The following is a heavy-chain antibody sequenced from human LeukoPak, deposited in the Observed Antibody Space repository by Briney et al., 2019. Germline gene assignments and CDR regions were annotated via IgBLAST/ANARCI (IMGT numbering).Heavy chain of an antibody. V-gene: IGHV4-34*01. CDR2: INHSGST. J-gene: IGHJ4*02. CDR3: ASLYDSSGYNFDY. CDR1: GGSFSGYY. D-gene: IGHD3-22*01. Sequence: SETLSLTCAVYGGSFSGYYWSWIRQPPGKGLEWIGEINHSGSTNYNPSLKSRVTISVDTSKNQFSLKLSSVTAADTAVYYCASLYDSSGYNFDYWGQGTLVTVSS.